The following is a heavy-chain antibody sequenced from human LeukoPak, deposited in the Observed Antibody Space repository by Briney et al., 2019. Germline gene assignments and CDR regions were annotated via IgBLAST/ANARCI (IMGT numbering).Heavy chain of an antibody. CDR3: ARDERGSYQGGFDY. J-gene: IGHJ4*02. V-gene: IGHV3-21*01. CDR1: GFTFSSYA. Sequence: GGSLRLSCAASGFTFSSYAMHWVRQAPGKGLEWVSSISSSSSYIYYADSVKGRFTISRDNAKNSLYLQMNSLRAEDTAVYYCARDERGSYQGGFDYWGQGTLVTVSS. D-gene: IGHD1-26*01. CDR2: ISSSSSYI.